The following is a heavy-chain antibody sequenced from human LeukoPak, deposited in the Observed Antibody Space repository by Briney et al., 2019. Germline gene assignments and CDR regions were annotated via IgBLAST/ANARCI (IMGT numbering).Heavy chain of an antibody. D-gene: IGHD6-6*01. J-gene: IGHJ4*02. Sequence: GESLKISCKGSGYSFTRYWIGWVRQMPGKGLEWMGTIYPGESDTRYSPSFQGQVTISADKSISTAYLQWSSLKASDTAMYYCARHSGSSSSGADYWGQGTLVTVSS. CDR1: GYSFTRYW. CDR2: IYPGESDT. V-gene: IGHV5-51*01. CDR3: ARHSGSSSSGADY.